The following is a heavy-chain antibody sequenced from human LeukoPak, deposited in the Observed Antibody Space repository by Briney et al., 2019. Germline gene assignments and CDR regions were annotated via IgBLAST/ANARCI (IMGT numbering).Heavy chain of an antibody. CDR2: ISAYNGNT. CDR3: ARGVNYYGSGSYRWGFDY. CDR1: GYTFTSYG. Sequence: ASVKVSCKASGYTFTSYGISWVRQAPGQGLEWMGWISAYNGNTNYAQKLQGRVTMTTDTSTSTAYMELRSLRSDDTAVYYCARGVNYYGSGSYRWGFDYWDQGTLVTVSS. J-gene: IGHJ4*02. V-gene: IGHV1-18*01. D-gene: IGHD3-10*01.